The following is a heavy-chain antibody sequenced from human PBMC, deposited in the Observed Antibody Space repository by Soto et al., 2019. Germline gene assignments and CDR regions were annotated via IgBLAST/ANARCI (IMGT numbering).Heavy chain of an antibody. Sequence: PGGSLRLSCAASGFAFGSYGMHWVRQAPGKGLEWVALISYDGSNEYYADSVKGRFTISRDNSKNTLDLQMNSLRADDTAVYYCAKDGNVYTSGWYAPSLDYWGQGTLVT. V-gene: IGHV3-30*18. CDR1: GFAFGSYG. CDR3: AKDGNVYTSGWYAPSLDY. J-gene: IGHJ4*02. CDR2: ISYDGSNE. D-gene: IGHD6-19*01.